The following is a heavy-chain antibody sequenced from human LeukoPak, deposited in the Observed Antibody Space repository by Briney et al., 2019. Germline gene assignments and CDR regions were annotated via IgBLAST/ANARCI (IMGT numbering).Heavy chain of an antibody. CDR1: GFTVSSNY. D-gene: IGHD6-13*01. J-gene: IGHJ6*02. CDR2: IYSGGST. Sequence: AGGSLRLSCAASGFTVSSNYMSWVRQAPGKGPEWVSVIYSGGSTYYADSVKGRFTISRDNSKNTLYLQMNSLRAEDTAVYYCARWGAGSRGYYYYGMDVWGQGTTVTVSS. CDR3: ARWGAGSRGYYYYGMDV. V-gene: IGHV3-53*01.